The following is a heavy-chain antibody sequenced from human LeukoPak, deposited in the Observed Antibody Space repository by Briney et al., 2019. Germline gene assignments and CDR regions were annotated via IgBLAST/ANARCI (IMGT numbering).Heavy chain of an antibody. Sequence: GGSLRLSCAASGFSFSSYSMNWVRQAPGKGLEWVSSISSSKSYIFYADSVKGRFTISRDNAKNSLYLEMNSLRADDTAVYYCAKGPSSDYFDYWGQGTLVTVSS. CDR3: AKGPSSDYFDY. CDR1: GFSFSSYS. CDR2: ISSSKSYI. J-gene: IGHJ4*02. V-gene: IGHV3-21*01.